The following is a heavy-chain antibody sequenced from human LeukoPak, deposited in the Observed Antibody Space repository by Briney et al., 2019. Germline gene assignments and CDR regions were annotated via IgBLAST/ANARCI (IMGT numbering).Heavy chain of an antibody. CDR3: ARALRAYSYGTFDY. D-gene: IGHD5-18*01. V-gene: IGHV3-48*01. Sequence: GGSLRLSCAASGFTFSSYSMNWVRQAPGKGLEWVSHISSSSGTIYYADSVKGRFTISRDNAKNSLYLQMNSLRAGDTAVYYCARALRAYSYGTFDYWGQGTLVTVSS. J-gene: IGHJ4*02. CDR1: GFTFSSYS. CDR2: ISSSSGTI.